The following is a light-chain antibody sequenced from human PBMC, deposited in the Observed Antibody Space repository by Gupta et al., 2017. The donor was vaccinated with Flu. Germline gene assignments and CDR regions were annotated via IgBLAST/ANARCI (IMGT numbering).Light chain of an antibody. CDR1: RSNIGSNT. CDR3: YSWEDSRNGHVV. V-gene: IGLV1-44*01. CDR2: SNN. J-gene: IGLJ2*01. Sequence: QSVLTQPPSASWTPGQRVTISCSGSRSNIGSNTVHWYQQLPGTAPKLLIYSNNKRHAGGPAPVSGSTSGTAAAIAISALQSEEEAYYHCYSWEDSRNGHVVFGGGTKLTVL.